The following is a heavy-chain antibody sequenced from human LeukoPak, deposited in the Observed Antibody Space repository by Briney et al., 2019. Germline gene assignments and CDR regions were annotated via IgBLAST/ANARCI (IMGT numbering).Heavy chain of an antibody. V-gene: IGHV1-2*02. CDR3: ARTMSYNWRIDY. D-gene: IGHD3-10*01. Sequence: ASVKVSCKASGYTFTGYFIHWVRQAPGQGLEWMGWINPNNGDTQYAQRFQDRVTMTRDTSISTAHMELSRLTSDDMAVYYCARTMSYNWRIDYWGQGPLVTVSS. J-gene: IGHJ4*02. CDR1: GYTFTGYF. CDR2: INPNNGDT.